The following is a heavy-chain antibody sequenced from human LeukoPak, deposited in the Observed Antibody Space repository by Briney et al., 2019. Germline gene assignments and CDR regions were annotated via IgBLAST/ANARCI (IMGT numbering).Heavy chain of an antibody. V-gene: IGHV1-2*02. CDR3: ARGYYGMDL. J-gene: IGHJ6*02. CDR1: GYTFIGQN. Sequence: ASVKVSCKATGYTFIGQNLYWSRQTPGQVLEWMGWINPKTGDTDSAQNFQGRVTMTRDTSVSTVYMELSRLTSDDTAVYYCARGYYGMDLWGQGTTVTVSS. CDR2: INPKTGDT.